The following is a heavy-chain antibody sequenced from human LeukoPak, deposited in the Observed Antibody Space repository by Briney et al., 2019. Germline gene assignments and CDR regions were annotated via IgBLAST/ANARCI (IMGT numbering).Heavy chain of an antibody. V-gene: IGHV3-23*01. CDR2: ISGPGDNT. Sequence: PGGSLRLSCAVSGFICGSYAMGWVRQAPGKGLEWVSTISGPGDNTYYADSVKGRFTISRDNSKNTLYLQMNSLRAEDTAIYYCAKEDYYDSRGHIKLDAFDVWGQGTMVTVSS. D-gene: IGHD3-22*01. J-gene: IGHJ3*01. CDR1: GFICGSYA. CDR3: AKEDYYDSRGHIKLDAFDV.